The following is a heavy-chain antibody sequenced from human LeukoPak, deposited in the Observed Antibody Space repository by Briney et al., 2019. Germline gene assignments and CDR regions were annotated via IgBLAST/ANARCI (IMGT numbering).Heavy chain of an antibody. J-gene: IGHJ4*02. Sequence: GGSLRLSCAASGFTFSSYSINWVRQAPGKGLEWVSSISSSSSYIYYADSVKGRFTISRDNAKNSLYLQMNSLRAEDTAVYYCARGPRDYGDYVPLWAYGYWGQGTLVTVSS. CDR2: ISSSSSYI. V-gene: IGHV3-21*01. CDR1: GFTFSSYS. CDR3: ARGPRDYGDYVPLWAYGY. D-gene: IGHD4-17*01.